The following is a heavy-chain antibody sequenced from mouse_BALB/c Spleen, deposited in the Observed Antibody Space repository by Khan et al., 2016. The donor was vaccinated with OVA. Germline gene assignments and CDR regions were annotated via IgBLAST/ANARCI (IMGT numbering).Heavy chain of an antibody. D-gene: IGHD2-1*01. V-gene: IGHV5-9-3*01. CDR1: GFTFSTYA. CDR2: ISSDGDYT. CDR3: ASSTYGNFAY. J-gene: IGHJ3*01. Sequence: EVELVESGGGLVKPGGSLKFSCAASGFTFSTYAMSWVRQTPEQRLEWVATISSDGDYTYYPDNVTGRFTISRDNAKNTLYLQMSSLRSEDTAMYYCASSTYGNFAYWGQGSLVTVSA.